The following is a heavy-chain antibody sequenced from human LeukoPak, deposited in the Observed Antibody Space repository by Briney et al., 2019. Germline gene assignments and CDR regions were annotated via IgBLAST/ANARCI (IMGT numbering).Heavy chain of an antibody. CDR1: GYSISSGYY. V-gene: IGHV4-38-2*02. D-gene: IGHD6-6*01. CDR2: IYHSGST. Sequence: SETLSLTCTVSGYSISSGYYWGWIRQPPGKGLEWIGSIYHSGSTYYNPSLKSRVTISADTSKNQFSLKLSSVTAADTAVYYCARYQSSSSGGDYWGQGTLVTVSS. J-gene: IGHJ4*02. CDR3: ARYQSSSSGGDY.